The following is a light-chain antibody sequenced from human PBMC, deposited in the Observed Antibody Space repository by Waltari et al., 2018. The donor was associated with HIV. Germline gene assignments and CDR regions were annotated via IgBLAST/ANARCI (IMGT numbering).Light chain of an antibody. CDR1: QGIGSD. V-gene: IGKV1-17*01. J-gene: IGKJ1*01. Sequence: DIQMTQSPSSLSASVGDRVTITCRASQGIGSDLGWYQQKAGKPPKRLIYTASNLQSGVPSRFSGSGSETEFTLTITSLQAEDFATYYCLQHNIYPWTFGQGTKVDIK. CDR2: TAS. CDR3: LQHNIYPWT.